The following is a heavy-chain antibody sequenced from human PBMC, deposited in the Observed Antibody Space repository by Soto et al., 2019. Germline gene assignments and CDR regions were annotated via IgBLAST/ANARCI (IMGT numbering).Heavy chain of an antibody. CDR2: ISSSSTYI. Sequence: XGSLRLYCILSGCTFKAYTMNWVRQAPGKGLEWVSSISSSSTYIYYADSVKGRFTISRDNTNNSLYLQMNSLTAADTAVYYCARAEDGSSSFYFDYWGQGTLVTVSS. D-gene: IGHD6-6*01. J-gene: IGHJ4*02. CDR1: GCTFKAYT. V-gene: IGHV3-21*04. CDR3: ARAEDGSSSFYFDY.